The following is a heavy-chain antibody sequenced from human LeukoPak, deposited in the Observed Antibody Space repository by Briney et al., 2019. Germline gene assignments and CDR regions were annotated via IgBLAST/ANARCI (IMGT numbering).Heavy chain of an antibody. CDR3: TRDPRHKYGNFDN. Sequence: ASVKVSCKASGYNFATYGISWVRQAPGQGLEWMGWFAPYNNNGNSAQKFQGRLTMTTDTSTSTASMELRSLRSDDTAVYYCTRDPRHKYGNFDNWGQGTLDTVSS. J-gene: IGHJ4*02. CDR1: GYNFATYG. CDR2: FAPYNNNG. D-gene: IGHD6-6*01. V-gene: IGHV1-18*01.